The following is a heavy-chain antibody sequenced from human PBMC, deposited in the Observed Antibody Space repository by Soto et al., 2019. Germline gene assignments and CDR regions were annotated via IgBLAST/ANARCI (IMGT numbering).Heavy chain of an antibody. Sequence: PGGSLRLSCAASGFTFSTYSMNWVRQAPGKGLEWVGRIKSKAAGGTADHAAPVKGRFTISRDDSKNTLFLQMNSLKTEDTAVYYCASDYAENGYWGQGTLVTVSS. V-gene: IGHV3-15*07. CDR3: ASDYAENGY. CDR2: IKSKAAGGTA. J-gene: IGHJ4*02. CDR1: GFTFSTYS. D-gene: IGHD2-8*01.